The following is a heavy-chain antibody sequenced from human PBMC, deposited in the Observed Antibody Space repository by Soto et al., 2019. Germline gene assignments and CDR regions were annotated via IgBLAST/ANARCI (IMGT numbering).Heavy chain of an antibody. D-gene: IGHD3-3*01. CDR3: ARDGDRITIFGVVKKYNWFDP. Sequence: VASVKVSCKASGYTFTSYAMHWVRQAPGQRLEWMGWINAGNGNTKYSQKFQGRVTITRDTSASTAYMELSSLRSEDTAVYYCARDGDRITIFGVVKKYNWFDPWGQGTLVTVSS. V-gene: IGHV1-3*01. J-gene: IGHJ5*02. CDR2: INAGNGNT. CDR1: GYTFTSYA.